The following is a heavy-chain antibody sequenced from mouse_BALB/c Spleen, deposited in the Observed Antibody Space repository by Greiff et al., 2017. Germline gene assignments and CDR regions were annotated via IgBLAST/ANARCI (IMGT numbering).Heavy chain of an antibody. Sequence: VKLQESGAELVRPGTSVKVSCKASGYAFTNYLIEWVKQRPGQGLEWIGVINPGSGGTNYNEKFKGKATLTADKSSSTAYMQLSSLTSDDSAVYFCARSGGNYLYYYAMDYWGQGTSVTVSS. CDR1: GYAFTNYL. D-gene: IGHD2-1*01. J-gene: IGHJ4*01. CDR3: ARSGGNYLYYYAMDY. CDR2: INPGSGGT. V-gene: IGHV1-54*01.